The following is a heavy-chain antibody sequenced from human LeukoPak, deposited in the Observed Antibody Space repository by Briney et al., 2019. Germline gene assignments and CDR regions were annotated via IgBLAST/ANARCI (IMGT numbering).Heavy chain of an antibody. CDR1: GYTFIGYN. CDR3: ALVGEALDY. Sequence: ASVKVSCKASGYTFIGYNMHWVRQAPGQGLEWMGWINPNSGGTNYAQRFQGRVTMTRDTSISAAYMELSRLRSDDTAIYYCALVGEALDYWGQGTLVTVSS. V-gene: IGHV1-2*02. CDR2: INPNSGGT. J-gene: IGHJ4*02. D-gene: IGHD4-17*01.